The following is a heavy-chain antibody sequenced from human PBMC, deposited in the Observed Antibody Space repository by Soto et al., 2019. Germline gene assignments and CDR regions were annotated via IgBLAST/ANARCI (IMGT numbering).Heavy chain of an antibody. CDR1: GFTFNTYA. V-gene: IGHV3-23*01. J-gene: IGHJ6*02. CDR3: AKGTGPTQYYDSYSDPYYGMDV. CDR2: ISGGGDVT. D-gene: IGHD3-3*01. Sequence: GGSLRLSCAASGFTFNTYAMGWVRQAPGRGLEWVSLISGGGDVTYYTDSVKGRFTISRDNSKNTLYLQMNSLRAEDTAVYYCAKGTGPTQYYDSYSDPYYGMDVWGQGTTVTVSS.